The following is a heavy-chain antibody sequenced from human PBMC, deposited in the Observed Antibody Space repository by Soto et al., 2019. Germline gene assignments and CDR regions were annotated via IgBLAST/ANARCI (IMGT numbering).Heavy chain of an antibody. Sequence: PGGSLRLSCAASGFTFSSYAMSWVRQAPGKGLEWVSAISGSGGSTYYADSVKGRFTISRDNSKNTLYLQMNSLRAEDTAVYYCAKADSNYLGYYYYYMDVWGKGTTVTVSS. V-gene: IGHV3-23*01. CDR2: ISGSGGST. CDR1: GFTFSSYA. CDR3: AKADSNYLGYYYYYMDV. J-gene: IGHJ6*03. D-gene: IGHD4-4*01.